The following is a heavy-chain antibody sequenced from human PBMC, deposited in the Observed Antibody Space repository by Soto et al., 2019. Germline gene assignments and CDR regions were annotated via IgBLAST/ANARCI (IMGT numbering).Heavy chain of an antibody. CDR2: ISGSGGYI. Sequence: EVQLLESGGGVVQPGGSLRLSCAASGFAFSSFGMTWFRQAPGKGLEWVSSISGSGGYIYYADSVKGRFAVSRDGSKDTLDLQMNSLRAEDTAVYYCAKDKYEEYDTMIGYSPGDDWGQGTLVTVSS. J-gene: IGHJ4*02. CDR3: AKDKYEEYDTMIGYSPGDD. V-gene: IGHV3-23*01. CDR1: GFAFSSFG. D-gene: IGHD2-2*03.